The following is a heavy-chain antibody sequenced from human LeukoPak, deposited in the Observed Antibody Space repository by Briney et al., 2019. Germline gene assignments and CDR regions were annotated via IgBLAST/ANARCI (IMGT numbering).Heavy chain of an antibody. CDR1: GYTFTSYD. CDR2: MNPNSGNT. V-gene: IGHV1-8*03. D-gene: IGHD1-26*01. CDR3: ARGRWELLLAWFDP. Sequence: GTSVKVSCKASGYTFTSYDINWVRQATGQGLEWMGWMNPNSGNTGYAQKFQGRVTITRNTSISTAYMELSSLRSEDTAVYYCARGRWELLLAWFDPWGQGTLVTVSS. J-gene: IGHJ5*02.